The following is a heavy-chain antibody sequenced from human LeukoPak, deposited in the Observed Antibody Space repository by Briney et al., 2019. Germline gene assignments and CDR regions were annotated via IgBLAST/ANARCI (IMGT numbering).Heavy chain of an antibody. CDR1: GGTFSNYA. CDR2: IIPNFEIA. V-gene: IGHV1-69*13. D-gene: IGHD4-17*01. J-gene: IGHJ4*02. Sequence: SVKVSCKVSGGTFSNYAISWVRQAPGQGLEWMGGIIPNFEIAKFAQKFQGRVTITADESTSTAYMELSSLRSEDTAVYYCARSDYGDYDLLVYWGQGTLVTVSS. CDR3: ARSDYGDYDLLVY.